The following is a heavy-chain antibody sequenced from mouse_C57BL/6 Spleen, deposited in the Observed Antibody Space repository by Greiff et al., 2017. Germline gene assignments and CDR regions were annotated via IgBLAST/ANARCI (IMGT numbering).Heavy chain of an antibody. V-gene: IGHV1-61*01. CDR1: GYTFTSYW. J-gene: IGHJ3*01. CDR3: ARGRYYGSWFAY. CDR2: IYPSDSET. Sequence: QVQLQQPGAELVRPGSSVKLSCKASGYTFTSYWMDWVKQRPGKGLEWIGNIYPSDSETHYNQKFKDKATLTVDKSSSTAYMQLSSLTSEDSAVYYCARGRYYGSWFAYWGQGTLVTVSA. D-gene: IGHD1-2*01.